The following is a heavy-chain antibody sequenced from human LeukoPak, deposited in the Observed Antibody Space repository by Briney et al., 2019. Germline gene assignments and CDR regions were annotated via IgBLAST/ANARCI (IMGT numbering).Heavy chain of an antibody. D-gene: IGHD2-8*02. J-gene: IGHJ4*02. CDR3: ATYRQVLLPFES. CDR2: MSGSGGST. CDR1: GFTFTSYA. Sequence: GGSLRLSCAASGFTFTSYAMTWVRQAPGKGLEWVSEMSGSGGSTYYADSVKGRFTISRDNSKNTLYLQMNSLRAEDTAVYYCATYRQVLLPFESWGQGTPVTVSS. V-gene: IGHV3-23*01.